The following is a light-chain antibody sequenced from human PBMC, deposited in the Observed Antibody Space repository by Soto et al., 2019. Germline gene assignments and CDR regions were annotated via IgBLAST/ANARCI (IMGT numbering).Light chain of an antibody. Sequence: SYELTQSSSVSVSPGQTARITCSGDVLAKKHARWLQQKPGQAPVVLLYKDSERHPGIPERFSGSSSGTTVTLTISGAQVDDEADYYCYSTADNNGVFGGGTKLTVL. CDR3: YSTADNNGV. V-gene: IGLV3-27*01. CDR2: KDS. CDR1: VLAKKH. J-gene: IGLJ3*02.